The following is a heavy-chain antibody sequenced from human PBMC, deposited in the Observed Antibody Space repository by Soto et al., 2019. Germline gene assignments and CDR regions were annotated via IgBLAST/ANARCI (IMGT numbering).Heavy chain of an antibody. Sequence: GGSWRLSCAASGFTFSSYGVHWVRQAPGKGLEWVASVSYDGSNNHYADSVKGRFTISRDNSRNTLDLQMNSLRAEDTAVYYCAKDTYYYDRSGYYTYDHWGQGTQVTVSS. CDR3: AKDTYYYDRSGYYTYDH. V-gene: IGHV3-30*18. D-gene: IGHD3-22*01. J-gene: IGHJ4*02. CDR2: VSYDGSNN. CDR1: GFTFSSYG.